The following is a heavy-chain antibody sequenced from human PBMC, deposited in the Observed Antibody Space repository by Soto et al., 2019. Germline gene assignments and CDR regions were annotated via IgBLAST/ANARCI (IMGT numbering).Heavy chain of an antibody. D-gene: IGHD3-22*01. CDR1: GGSISSGGYY. CDR2: IYYSGST. Sequence: SETLSLTCTVSGGSISSGGYYWSWIRQHPGKGLEWIGYIYYSGSTYYNPSLKSRVTISVDTSKNQFSLKLSSVTAADTAVYYCARGSRSSGYIDYWGQGTLVTVSS. J-gene: IGHJ4*02. CDR3: ARGSRSSGYIDY. V-gene: IGHV4-31*03.